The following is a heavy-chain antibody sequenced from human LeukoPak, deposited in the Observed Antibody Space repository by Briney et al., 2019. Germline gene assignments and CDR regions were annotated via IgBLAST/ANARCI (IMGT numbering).Heavy chain of an antibody. D-gene: IGHD5-12*01. J-gene: IGHJ5*02. V-gene: IGHV4-4*07. CDR3: ARSVSAYAGRGWFDP. CDR2: IYTSGST. CDR1: GGSISSYY. Sequence: SETLSLTCTVSGGSISSYYWSWIRQPAGKGLEWIGRIYTSGSTNYNPSLKSRVTMSVDTSKNQFSLNLTSVTAADMAVFYCARSVSAYAGRGWFDPWGQGTLVTVSS.